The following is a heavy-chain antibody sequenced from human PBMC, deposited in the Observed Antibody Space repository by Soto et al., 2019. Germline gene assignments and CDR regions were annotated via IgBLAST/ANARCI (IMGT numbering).Heavy chain of an antibody. D-gene: IGHD4-17*01. CDR3: ARDAYGDPSDYYYGMDV. V-gene: IGHV1-69*06. J-gene: IGHJ6*02. Sequence: QVQLVQSGAEVKKPGSSVKVSCKASGGTFSSYAISWVRQAPGQGLEWMGGIIPIFGTANYAQKFQGRVTITADKSTSTAYMELSSLRSEDTAVYYCARDAYGDPSDYYYGMDVWGQGNTVTVSS. CDR2: IIPIFGTA. CDR1: GGTFSSYA.